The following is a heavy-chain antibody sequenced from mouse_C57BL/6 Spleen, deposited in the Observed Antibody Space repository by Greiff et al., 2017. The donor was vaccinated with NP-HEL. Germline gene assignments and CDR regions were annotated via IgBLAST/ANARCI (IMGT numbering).Heavy chain of an antibody. CDR3: ARFELTGYYFDY. Sequence: QVQLQQPGAELVKPGASVKLSCKASGYTFTSYWMHWVKQRPGQGLEWIGMIHPNSGSTNYNEKFKSKATLTVDTSSSTAYMQLSSLTSEDSAVYYCARFELTGYYFDYWGQGTTLTVSS. J-gene: IGHJ2*01. V-gene: IGHV1-64*01. CDR1: GYTFTSYW. CDR2: IHPNSGST. D-gene: IGHD4-1*01.